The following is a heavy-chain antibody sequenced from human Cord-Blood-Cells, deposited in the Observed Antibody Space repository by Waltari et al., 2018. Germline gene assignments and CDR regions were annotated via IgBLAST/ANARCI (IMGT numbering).Heavy chain of an antibody. Sequence: QVTLKESGPALVKPTRTLPLTCTFSGFSLSTSGMRVSWIRQPPGKALEWLARIDWDDDKFYSTSLKTRLTISKDTSKNQVVLTMTNMDPVDTATYYCARTSPYSSSWYYFDYWGQGTLVTVAS. CDR1: GFSLSTSGMR. CDR2: IDWDDDK. D-gene: IGHD6-13*01. CDR3: ARTSPYSSSWYYFDY. J-gene: IGHJ4*02. V-gene: IGHV2-70*04.